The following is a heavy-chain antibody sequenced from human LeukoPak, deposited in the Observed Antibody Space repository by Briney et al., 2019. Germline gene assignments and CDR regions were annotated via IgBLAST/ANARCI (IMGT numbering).Heavy chain of an antibody. D-gene: IGHD5-24*01. Sequence: PPETLSLTCAVYGGSFSGYYWSWIRQPPGKGLEWIGEINHSGSTNYNPSLKSRVTISVDTSKNQYSLKLSSVTAADTAVYYCARSPRGNYCDYWGQGTLVTVSS. V-gene: IGHV4-34*01. J-gene: IGHJ4*02. CDR1: GGSFSGYY. CDR2: INHSGST. CDR3: ARSPRGNYCDY.